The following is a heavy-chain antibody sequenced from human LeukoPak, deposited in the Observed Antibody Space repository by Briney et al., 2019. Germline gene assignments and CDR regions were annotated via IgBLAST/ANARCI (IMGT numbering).Heavy chain of an antibody. CDR2: ISSSSITI. V-gene: IGHV3-48*01. D-gene: IGHD1-1*01. Sequence: GGSLRLSCAASGFTFSNYSMNWVRQAPGKGLEWVSYISSSSITIYSADSVKGRFTISRDNAKNSLYLQMNSLRAEDTAVYYCARDLGWNDFPPDYWGQGILVAVSS. CDR1: GFTFSNYS. CDR3: ARDLGWNDFPPDY. J-gene: IGHJ4*01.